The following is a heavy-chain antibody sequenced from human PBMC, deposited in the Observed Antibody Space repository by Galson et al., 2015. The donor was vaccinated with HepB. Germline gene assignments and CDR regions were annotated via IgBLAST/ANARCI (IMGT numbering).Heavy chain of an antibody. Sequence: SLRLSCAASGFTFSSYAMHWVRQAPGKGLEWVAVISYDGSNKYYADSVKGRFTISRDSSKNTLYLQMNSLRAEDTAVYYCARGLGYCSSTSCYLPADYWGQGTLVTVSS. CDR1: GFTFSSYA. V-gene: IGHV3-30-3*01. CDR3: ARGLGYCSSTSCYLPADY. CDR2: ISYDGSNK. D-gene: IGHD2-2*01. J-gene: IGHJ4*02.